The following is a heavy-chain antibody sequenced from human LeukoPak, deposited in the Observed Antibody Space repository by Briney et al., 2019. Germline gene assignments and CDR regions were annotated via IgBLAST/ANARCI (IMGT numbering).Heavy chain of an antibody. J-gene: IGHJ4*02. CDR3: ARDLHLSLNGLDY. CDR2: ISSSSSYI. V-gene: IGHV3-21*01. Sequence: GGSLRLSCAASGFTFSSYSMNWVRQAPGKGLEWVSSISSSSSYIYYADSVKGRFTISRDNAKNSLYLQMNSLRAEDTAVYYCARDLHLSLNGLDYWGQGTLVTVSS. D-gene: IGHD2-8*01. CDR1: GFTFSSYS.